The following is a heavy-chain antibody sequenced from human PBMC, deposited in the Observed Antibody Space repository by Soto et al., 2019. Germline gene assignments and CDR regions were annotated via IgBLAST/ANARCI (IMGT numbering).Heavy chain of an antibody. CDR2: IYYSGST. D-gene: IGHD3-10*01. J-gene: IGHJ6*03. V-gene: IGHV4-59*08. Sequence: SETLCLTCSVSGGSISSYYWSWIRQPPGKGLEWIGYIYYSGSTNYNPSLKSRVTISVDTSKNQFSLKLSSVTAADTAVYYCARHRGYYYYYYMDVWGKGTTVTVSS. CDR3: ARHRGYYYYYYMDV. CDR1: GGSISSYY.